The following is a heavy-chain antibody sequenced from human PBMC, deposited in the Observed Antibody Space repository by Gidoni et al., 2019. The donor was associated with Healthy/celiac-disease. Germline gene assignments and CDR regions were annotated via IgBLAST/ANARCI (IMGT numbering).Heavy chain of an antibody. D-gene: IGHD1-1*01. CDR2: ISGSGGST. Sequence: EVQLLESGGGLVQPGGSLALSCAASGFTFSSSAMSWVRQDPGKGLEWVSAISGSGGSTYNEDSVKGRFTISRENSKNTLYLQMNSLRAEDTAVYYCAKGNRPYTYYYYGMDVWGQGTTVTVSS. J-gene: IGHJ6*02. V-gene: IGHV3-23*01. CDR3: AKGNRPYTYYYYGMDV. CDR1: GFTFSSSA.